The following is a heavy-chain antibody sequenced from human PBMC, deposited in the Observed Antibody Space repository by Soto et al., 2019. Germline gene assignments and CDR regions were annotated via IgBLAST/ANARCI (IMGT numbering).Heavy chain of an antibody. Sequence: GGSLRLSCAASGFTFSSYGMHWVRQAPGKGLEWVAVISYDGSNKYYADSVKGRFTISRDNSKNTLYLQMNSLRAEDTAVYYCAKERYSSSSVYYGMDVWGQGTTVTVSS. CDR2: ISYDGSNK. CDR1: GFTFSSYG. CDR3: AKERYSSSSVYYGMDV. D-gene: IGHD6-6*01. V-gene: IGHV3-30*18. J-gene: IGHJ6*02.